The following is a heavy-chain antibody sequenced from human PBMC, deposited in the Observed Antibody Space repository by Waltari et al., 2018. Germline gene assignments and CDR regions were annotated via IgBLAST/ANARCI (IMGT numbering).Heavy chain of an antibody. CDR3: AKDSSYGVTYYFDY. V-gene: IGHV3-30*02. D-gene: IGHD4-17*01. CDR1: GFTFRRDG. J-gene: IGHJ4*02. CDR2: IRYDGSNK. Sequence: QVQLVESGGGVVQPGGSLRLSCAAAGFTFRRDGLHLVRQAPGKGLEWVAFIRYDGSNKYYADSVKGRFTISRDNSKNTLYLQMNSLRAEDTAVYYCAKDSSYGVTYYFDYWGQGTLVTVSS.